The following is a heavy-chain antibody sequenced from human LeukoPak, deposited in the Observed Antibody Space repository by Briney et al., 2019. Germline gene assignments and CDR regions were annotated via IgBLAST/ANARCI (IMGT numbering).Heavy chain of an antibody. Sequence: SETLSLTCTVSGGSISSHYWSWIRQPPGKGLEWVGDISYSGSTNYNSSLKSRVTISVDTSKSQFSLKLSSVTAADTAVYYCARDYSSGYYYGLGWFDPWGQGTLVTVSS. V-gene: IGHV4-59*11. J-gene: IGHJ5*02. CDR1: GGSISSHY. CDR2: ISYSGST. CDR3: ARDYSSGYYYGLGWFDP. D-gene: IGHD3-22*01.